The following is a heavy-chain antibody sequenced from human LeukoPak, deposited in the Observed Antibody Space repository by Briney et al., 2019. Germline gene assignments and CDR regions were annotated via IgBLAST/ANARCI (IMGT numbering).Heavy chain of an antibody. CDR2: ISNTRRIA. V-gene: IGHV3-23*01. J-gene: IGHJ4*02. CDR1: GFTFSRFA. Sequence: GGSLRLSCAASGFTFSRFAMNWVRQAPGKGLEWVGIISNTRRIASFPDSVKGRLTISRDNSKNSVYLQLNSLRDDDTATYNCGTESFHYGGRELLVAVSS. CDR3: GTESFHY. D-gene: IGHD3-10*01.